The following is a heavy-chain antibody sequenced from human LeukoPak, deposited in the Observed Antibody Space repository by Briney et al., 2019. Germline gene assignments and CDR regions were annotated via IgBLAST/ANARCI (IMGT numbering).Heavy chain of an antibody. D-gene: IGHD4-17*01. Sequence: GGSLRLSCAASGFTFSNAWMSWVRQAPGKGLEWVGRIKSKTDGGTIDYAAPVKGRFTISRDDSKNTPYLQMNSLETEDTAVYYCATDLHDYGDYIRLNWGQGTLVTVSS. V-gene: IGHV3-15*01. CDR1: GFTFSNAW. J-gene: IGHJ4*02. CDR3: ATDLHDYGDYIRLN. CDR2: IKSKTDGGTI.